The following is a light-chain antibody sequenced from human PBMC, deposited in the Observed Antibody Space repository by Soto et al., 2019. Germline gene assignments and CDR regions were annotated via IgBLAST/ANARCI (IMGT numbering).Light chain of an antibody. CDR2: GAS. CDR3: YEYSSSAAVT. V-gene: IGKV3-20*01. Sequence: GKRATFSWRVGQSVSSGYLAWYQQKPGQAPRLLIYGASTRATGILDRFSGSGSGTGFTHSISTLVPDDFAALYFYEYSSSAAVTFGQGTRLEI. CDR1: QSVSSGY. J-gene: IGKJ5*01.